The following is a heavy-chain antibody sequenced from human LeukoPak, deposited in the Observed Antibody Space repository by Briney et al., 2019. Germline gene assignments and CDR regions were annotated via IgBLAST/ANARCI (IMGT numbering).Heavy chain of an antibody. V-gene: IGHV3-53*01. J-gene: IGHJ6*02. Sequence: RGSLRLSCAASGFTVSSNYMSWVRQAPGKGLEWVSVIYSGGSTYYADSVKGRFTISRDNSKNTLYLQMNSLRAEDTAVYHCARDLGSSGWPADYYYGMDVWGQGTTVTVSS. CDR3: ARDLGSSGWPADYYYGMDV. CDR2: IYSGGST. CDR1: GFTVSSNY. D-gene: IGHD6-19*01.